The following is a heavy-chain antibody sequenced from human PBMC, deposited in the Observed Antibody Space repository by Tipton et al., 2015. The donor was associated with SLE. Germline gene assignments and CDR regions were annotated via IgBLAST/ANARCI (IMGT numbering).Heavy chain of an antibody. CDR3: ARGGYSSGWYGDYFVY. CDR1: GDTISDHY. J-gene: IGHJ4*02. D-gene: IGHD6-19*01. V-gene: IGHV4-59*11. Sequence: TLSLTCTVSGDTISDHYWSWIRQAPGKGLEWIGYISYSGSTNYSPSLKSRVTISLDTSKTQFSLTLRPVTAADTAIYYCARGGYSSGWYGDYFVYCGQGTLVTVSS. CDR2: ISYSGST.